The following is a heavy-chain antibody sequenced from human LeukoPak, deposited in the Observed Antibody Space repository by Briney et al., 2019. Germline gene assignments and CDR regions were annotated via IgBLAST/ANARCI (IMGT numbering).Heavy chain of an antibody. D-gene: IGHD6-25*01. CDR1: GFTFSSYA. Sequence: GGSLRLSCAASGFTFSSYAMSWVRQAPGKGLEWVSGISGSGGSTYYADSVKGRFTISRDNAKDTLYLQMNSRRGEDTGVTYWAKDRAGRLYYFDYWGQGTLVTVSS. V-gene: IGHV3-23*01. CDR2: ISGSGGST. CDR3: AKDRAGRLYYFDY. J-gene: IGHJ4*02.